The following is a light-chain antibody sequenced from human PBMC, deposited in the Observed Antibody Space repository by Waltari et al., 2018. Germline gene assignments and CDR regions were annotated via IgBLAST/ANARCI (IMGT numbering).Light chain of an antibody. CDR2: GKN. V-gene: IGLV3-19*01. CDR3: HSRDSSGDVV. Sequence: SSELTQDPAVSVALGQTVRITCQGDSLRTYYVSWFHQKPGQAPALVIYGKNNRPSGIPYRFSASSSGSTASLTIIGAQAEDEADCYCHSRDSSGDVVIGGGTKLTVV. CDR1: SLRTYY. J-gene: IGLJ2*01.